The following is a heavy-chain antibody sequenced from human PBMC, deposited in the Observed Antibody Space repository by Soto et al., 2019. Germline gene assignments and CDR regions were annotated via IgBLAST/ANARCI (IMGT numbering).Heavy chain of an antibody. CDR3: ASIAAAVTYYYYGMDV. CDR1: GFTFSSYE. D-gene: IGHD6-13*01. V-gene: IGHV3-48*03. CDR2: ISSSGSTI. Sequence: PGGALRLSCSASGFTFSSYEMNWVRQAPGKGLEWVSYISSSGSTIYYADSVKGRFTISRDNAKNSLYLQMNSLRAEDTAVYYCASIAAAVTYYYYGMDVWGQGTTVT. J-gene: IGHJ6*02.